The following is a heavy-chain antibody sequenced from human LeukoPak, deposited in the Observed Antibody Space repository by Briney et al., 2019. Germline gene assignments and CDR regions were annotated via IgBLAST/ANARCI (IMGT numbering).Heavy chain of an antibody. CDR3: AREVQYFDWSTQSDYFDY. CDR2: IYHSGST. J-gene: IGHJ4*02. V-gene: IGHV4-4*02. D-gene: IGHD3-9*01. Sequence: PSETLSLTCAVSGGSISSSNWWSWVRQPPGQGLEWIGEIYHSGSTNYNPSLKSRVTISVDKSKNQFSLKLNSVTAADTAVYYCAREVQYFDWSTQSDYFDYWGQGTLVTVSS. CDR1: GGSISSSNW.